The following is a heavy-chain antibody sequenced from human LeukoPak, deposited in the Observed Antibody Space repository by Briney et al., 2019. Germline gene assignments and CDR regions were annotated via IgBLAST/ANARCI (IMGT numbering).Heavy chain of an antibody. J-gene: IGHJ4*02. CDR2: IHSSGTT. CDR1: GGSISTYY. Sequence: SETLSLTCTVSGGSISTYYWSWIRQPAGKGLEWIGRIHSSGTTHYNPSLRSRVTLSIDTSKNQFSLKLSSVTAADTAMYYCGRLNLPAVSGAFDYWGQGTLVTVSS. D-gene: IGHD2-2*01. CDR3: GRLNLPAVSGAFDY. V-gene: IGHV4-4*07.